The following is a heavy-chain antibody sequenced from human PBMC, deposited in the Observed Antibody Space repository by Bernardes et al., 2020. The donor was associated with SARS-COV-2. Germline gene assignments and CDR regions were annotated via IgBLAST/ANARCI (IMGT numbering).Heavy chain of an antibody. D-gene: IGHD6-13*01. CDR1: GGSISSNY. Sequence: SETLSLTCTVSGGSISSNYWSWIRQPPGKGLEWIGYIYYSGSTNYNPSFYGRVTISVDTSKNQFSLKLSSVTAAGTAVYYCASAATDDPDPKHASRWSFYYCGQGTLVTVSS. CDR2: IYYSGST. CDR3: ASAATDDPDPKHASRWSFYY. J-gene: IGHJ4*02. V-gene: IGHV4-59*01.